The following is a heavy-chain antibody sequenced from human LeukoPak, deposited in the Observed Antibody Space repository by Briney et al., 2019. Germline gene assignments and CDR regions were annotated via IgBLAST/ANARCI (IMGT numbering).Heavy chain of an antibody. CDR3: AKRASLVSATPWFDP. CDR1: GFTFSSYA. J-gene: IGHJ5*02. CDR2: ISNSGDSI. D-gene: IGHD2-15*01. V-gene: IGHV3-23*01. Sequence: PGGSLRLSCAASGFTFSSYAMSWVRQAPGKGLEWVSDISNSGDSIYYADSVKGRFTISRDNSKNTLYLQMNNLRAEDTAVFYCAKRASLVSATPWFDPWGQGTLVTVSS.